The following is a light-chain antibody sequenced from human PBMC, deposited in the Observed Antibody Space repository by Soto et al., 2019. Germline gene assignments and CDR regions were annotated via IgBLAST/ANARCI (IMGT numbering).Light chain of an antibody. CDR3: LQYGTYAT. V-gene: IGKV1-5*01. CDR1: QSISTW. J-gene: IGKJ1*01. Sequence: DIQMTQSPSTLSASVGARVTITCRARQSISTWLAWYQQKPGKAPKLLIYDASSLQGGVPPRFSGSGSGTEFSLTISSLQSDDFATYYCLQYGTYATFGQGTKVEI. CDR2: DAS.